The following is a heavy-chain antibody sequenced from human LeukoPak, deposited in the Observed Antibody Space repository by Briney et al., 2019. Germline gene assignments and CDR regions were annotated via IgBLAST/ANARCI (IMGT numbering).Heavy chain of an antibody. Sequence: GGSLRLSCAASGYTFSNCAMSWVRQAPGEGLEWVSSISVSGGNTYYADFVKGRFTISRDNSKNTQYLQMNSLRAEDTAVYYCAKDLLGIAATGTNFDSWGQGTLVTVSS. D-gene: IGHD6-13*01. CDR2: ISVSGGNT. J-gene: IGHJ4*02. CDR3: AKDLLGIAATGTNFDS. CDR1: GYTFSNCA. V-gene: IGHV3-23*01.